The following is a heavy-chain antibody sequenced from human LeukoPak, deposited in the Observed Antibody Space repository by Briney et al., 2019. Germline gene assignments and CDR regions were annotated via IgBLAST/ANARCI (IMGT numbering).Heavy chain of an antibody. V-gene: IGHV1-69*05. Sequence: ASVKVSCKASGGTFSSYAISWVRQAPGQGLEWMGRIIPIFGTANYAQKFQGGVTITTDESTSTAYMELSSLRSEDTAVYYCPRVNRYDILTGYRDYWGQGTLVTVSS. CDR3: PRVNRYDILTGYRDY. CDR2: IIPIFGTA. CDR1: GGTFSSYA. J-gene: IGHJ4*02. D-gene: IGHD3-9*01.